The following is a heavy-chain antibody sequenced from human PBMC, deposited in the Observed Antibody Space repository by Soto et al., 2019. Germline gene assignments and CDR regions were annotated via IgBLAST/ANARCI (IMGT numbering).Heavy chain of an antibody. CDR2: IYYSGST. CDR3: ARAGYSSSWSLIDY. Sequence: SSETLSLTCNVSGGSIINYYWSWIRQPPGKGLEWIGYIYYSGSTNYNPSLKSRVTISVDTSKNQFSLQLSSVTAADTAVYYCARAGYSSSWSLIDYWGQGTLVTVSS. CDR1: GGSIINYY. J-gene: IGHJ4*02. V-gene: IGHV4-59*08. D-gene: IGHD6-13*01.